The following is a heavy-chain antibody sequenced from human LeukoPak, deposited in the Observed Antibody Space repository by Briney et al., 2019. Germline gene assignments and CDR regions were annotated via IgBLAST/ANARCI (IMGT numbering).Heavy chain of an antibody. D-gene: IGHD6-19*01. V-gene: IGHV3-23*01. CDR1: GFTFSSYA. J-gene: IGHJ4*02. Sequence: QPGGSLRLSCAVSGFTFSSYAMSWVRQAPGKGLEWVSAFSGSGGTTYYADSVKGRFTISRDNSKNTLFLQMNSLRAEDTAVYYCAKGWQWLARVPFDYWGQGTLVTVSS. CDR2: FSGSGGTT. CDR3: AKGWQWLARVPFDY.